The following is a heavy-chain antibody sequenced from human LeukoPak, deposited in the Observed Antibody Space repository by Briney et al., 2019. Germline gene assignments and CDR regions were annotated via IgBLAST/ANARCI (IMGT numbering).Heavy chain of an antibody. CDR2: IIPILGIA. V-gene: IGHV1-69*04. CDR3: ARETLWFGELLSIDY. J-gene: IGHJ4*02. D-gene: IGHD3-10*01. CDR1: GGTFSSYA. Sequence: SVKVSCKASGGTFSSYAISWVRQAPGQGLEWMGRIIPILGIANYAQKFQGRVTITAGKSTSTAYMELSSLRSEDTAVYYCARETLWFGELLSIDYWGQGTLVTVSS.